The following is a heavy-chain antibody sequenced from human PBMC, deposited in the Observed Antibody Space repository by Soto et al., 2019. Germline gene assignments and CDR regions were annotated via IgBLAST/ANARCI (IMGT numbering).Heavy chain of an antibody. CDR3: ARDSAATDAFDI. Sequence: NPSETLSLTCTVSGGSISSYYWSWIRQPPGKGLEWIGYIYYSGSTNYNSSLKSRVTISVDTSKNQFSLKLSSVTAADTAVYYCARDSAATDAFDIWGQGTMVTVSS. J-gene: IGHJ3*02. CDR1: GGSISSYY. D-gene: IGHD6-25*01. V-gene: IGHV4-59*01. CDR2: IYYSGST.